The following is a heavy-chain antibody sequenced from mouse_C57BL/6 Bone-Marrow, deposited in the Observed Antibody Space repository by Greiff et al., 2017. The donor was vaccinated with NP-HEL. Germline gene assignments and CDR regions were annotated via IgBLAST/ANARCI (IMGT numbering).Heavy chain of an antibody. CDR3: AREVGYYFYFDY. Sequence: VQLQQSGPGLVKPSQTVFLTCTVTGISITTGNYRWSWIRPFPGNTLEWIGYIYYSGTIPYNPSLTSRTTITRDTPKNQFCLEMNSLTAEDTATYYCAREVGYYFYFDYWGQGTTLTVSS. CDR1: GISITTGNYR. D-gene: IGHD2-3*01. V-gene: IGHV3-5*01. CDR2: IYYSGTI. J-gene: IGHJ2*01.